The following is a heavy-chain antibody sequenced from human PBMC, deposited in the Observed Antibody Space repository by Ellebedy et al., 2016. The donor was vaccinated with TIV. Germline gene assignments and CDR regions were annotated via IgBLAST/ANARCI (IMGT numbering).Heavy chain of an antibody. Sequence: SGPTLVKPTETLTLTCTLSGLSVSSNGMRVSWIRQPPGKALEWLARIDWDDDTFYTTSLRTRLTISKDTPKNQVVLTMTVMEPVDTATYYCARISRDAFDVWGQGTMVTVSS. CDR3: ARISRDAFDV. J-gene: IGHJ3*01. CDR2: IDWDDDT. CDR1: GLSVSSNGMR. V-gene: IGHV2-70*04.